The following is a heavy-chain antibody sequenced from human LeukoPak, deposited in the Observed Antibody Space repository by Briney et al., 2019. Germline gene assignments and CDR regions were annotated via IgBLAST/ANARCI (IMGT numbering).Heavy chain of an antibody. Sequence: SETLSLTCTVSGGSISSGGYYWSWIRQHPGKGLEWIGYIYYSGSTYYNTSLKSRVTISVETYKNQFSLKLSSVTAADTAVYYCARGPTLLRWSGYILGPADYWGQGTLVTVSS. V-gene: IGHV4-31*03. CDR1: GGSISSGGYY. CDR2: IYYSGST. D-gene: IGHD3-3*01. CDR3: ARGPTLLRWSGYILGPADY. J-gene: IGHJ4*02.